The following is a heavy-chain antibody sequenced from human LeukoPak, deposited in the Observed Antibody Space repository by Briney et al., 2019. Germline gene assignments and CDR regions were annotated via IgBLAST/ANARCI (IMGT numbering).Heavy chain of an antibody. CDR3: ARHGYCSGGSCAYYSYYGMDV. D-gene: IGHD2-15*01. J-gene: IGHJ6*02. V-gene: IGHV4-59*08. CDR1: GYSISTGYY. Sequence: SETLSLTCTVSGYSISTGYYWGWIRQPPGKGLEWIGYIYYSGSTNYNPSLKSRVTISVDTSKNQFSLKLSSVTAADTAVYYCARHGYCSGGSCAYYSYYGMDVWGQGTTVTVSS. CDR2: IYYSGST.